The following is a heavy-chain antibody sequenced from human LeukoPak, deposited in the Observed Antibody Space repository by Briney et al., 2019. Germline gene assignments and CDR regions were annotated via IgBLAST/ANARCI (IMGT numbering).Heavy chain of an antibody. J-gene: IGHJ6*02. V-gene: IGHV3-30*02. CDR2: IRYDGSNK. CDR3: ARVEGSGSYYYYYYYGMDV. D-gene: IGHD3-10*01. Sequence: GGSLRLSCAASGFTFSSYGMHWVRQAPGKGLEWVAFIRYDGSNKYYADSVKGRFTISRDNAKNSLYLQMNSLRAEDTAVYYCARVEGSGSYYYYYYYGMDVWGQGTTVTVSS. CDR1: GFTFSSYG.